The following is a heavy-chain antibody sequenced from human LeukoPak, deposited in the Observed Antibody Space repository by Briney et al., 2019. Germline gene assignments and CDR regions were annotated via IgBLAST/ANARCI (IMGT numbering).Heavy chain of an antibody. V-gene: IGHV4-31*03. J-gene: IGHJ6*03. CDR2: IYYSGST. CDR3: ASIPDTAMVTSSFFGPYYYYYYYMDV. D-gene: IGHD5-18*01. CDR1: GGSISSGGYY. Sequence: PSETLSLTCTVSGGSISSGGYYWSWIRQHPGKGLEWIGYIYYSGSTYYNPSLKSRVTISVDTSKNQFSLKLSSVTAADTAVYYCASIPDTAMVTSSFFGPYYYYYYYMDVWGKGTTVTVSS.